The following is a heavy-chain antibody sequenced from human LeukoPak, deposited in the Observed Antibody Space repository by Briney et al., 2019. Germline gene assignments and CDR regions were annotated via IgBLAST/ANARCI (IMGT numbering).Heavy chain of an antibody. Sequence: GGSLRLSCAASGFTFSSYAMSWVRQAPGKGLEWVSTISASGDSTYYADFVKGRFTISRDNSKNTVYLQMNSLRAEDTAVYYCARGHCGGGCYSGYYFDYWGQGTLVTVSS. CDR2: ISASGDST. V-gene: IGHV3-23*01. CDR3: ARGHCGGGCYSGYYFDY. CDR1: GFTFSSYA. J-gene: IGHJ4*02. D-gene: IGHD2-21*02.